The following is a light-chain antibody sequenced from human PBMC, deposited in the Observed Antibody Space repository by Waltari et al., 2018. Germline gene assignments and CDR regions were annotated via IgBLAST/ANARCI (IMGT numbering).Light chain of an antibody. J-gene: IGKJ1*01. CDR2: GAS. V-gene: IGKV3-20*01. Sequence: EIVLTQSPGTLSLSPGERANLSCRASQSVSRYLAWYQQKPGQAPRLLIYGASTRATGIPDRLSGSGSGTDFSLTISSLDPEDFAVYFCQQHVSLPATFGQGTKVEIK. CDR3: QQHVSLPAT. CDR1: QSVSRY.